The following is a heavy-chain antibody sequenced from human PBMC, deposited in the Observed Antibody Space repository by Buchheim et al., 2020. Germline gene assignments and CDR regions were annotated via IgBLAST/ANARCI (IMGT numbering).Heavy chain of an antibody. D-gene: IGHD6-13*01. CDR2: ISYDGSNK. CDR3: ARAGSRGIAATYFDY. Sequence: QVQLVESGGGVVQPGRSLRLSCAASGFTFSSYAMHWVRQAPGKGLEWVAVISYDGSNKYYADSVTGRFTISRDNSQHTLYLQMNSLRAEDTAVYYCARAGSRGIAATYFDYWGQGTL. CDR1: GFTFSSYA. J-gene: IGHJ4*02. V-gene: IGHV3-30-3*01.